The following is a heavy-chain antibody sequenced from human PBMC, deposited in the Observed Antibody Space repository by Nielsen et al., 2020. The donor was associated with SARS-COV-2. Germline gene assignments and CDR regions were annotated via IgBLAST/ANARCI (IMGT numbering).Heavy chain of an antibody. D-gene: IGHD6-19*01. Sequence: GGSLRLSCAASGFTFSSYAMSWVRQAPGKGLEWVSAISGSGGSTYYADSVKGRFTISRDNSKNTLYLQMNSLRAEDTAVYYCAKGMGSSGWANYDYWGQGTLVTVSS. CDR1: GFTFSSYA. CDR2: ISGSGGST. J-gene: IGHJ4*02. CDR3: AKGMGSSGWANYDY. V-gene: IGHV3-23*01.